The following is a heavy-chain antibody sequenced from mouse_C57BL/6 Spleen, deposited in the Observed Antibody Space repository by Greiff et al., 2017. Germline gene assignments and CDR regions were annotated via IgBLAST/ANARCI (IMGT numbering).Heavy chain of an antibody. V-gene: IGHV1-81*01. Sequence: VQGVESGAELARPGASVKLSCKASGYTFTSYGISWVKQRTGQGLEWIGEIYPRSGNTYYNEKFKGKATLTADKSSSTAYMELRSLTSEDSAVYFCARSHYYGSSIYDFDYWGQGTTLTVSS. D-gene: IGHD1-1*01. CDR2: IYPRSGNT. CDR1: GYTFTSYG. J-gene: IGHJ2*01. CDR3: ARSHYYGSSIYDFDY.